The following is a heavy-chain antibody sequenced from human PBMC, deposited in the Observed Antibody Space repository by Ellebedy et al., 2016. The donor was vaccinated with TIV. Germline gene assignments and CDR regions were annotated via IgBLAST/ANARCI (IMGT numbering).Heavy chain of an antibody. D-gene: IGHD5-18*01. CDR2: INANGVSI. J-gene: IGHJ4*02. Sequence: GESLKISCAASGFTFSSYAMSWVRQAPGQGLEWVSGINANGVSIAYADSVKGRFTISRDNSKRTVDLQMNSLRAEDTAVYFCAKDRTPGDGYWVFDNWGQGTLVSVSS. CDR3: AKDRTPGDGYWVFDN. CDR1: GFTFSSYA. V-gene: IGHV3-23*01.